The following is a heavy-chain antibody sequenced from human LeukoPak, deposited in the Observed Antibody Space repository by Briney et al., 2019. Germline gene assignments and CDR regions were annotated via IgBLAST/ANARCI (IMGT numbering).Heavy chain of an antibody. CDR3: ARLLGDDY. D-gene: IGHD3-16*01. V-gene: IGHV4-39*01. CDR1: GVSMSSSYY. CDR2: ISYSGST. Sequence: SEILSLTCTVSGVSMSSSYYWGWIRKPPGEGLEWIGSISYSGSTYYNPSFKSRVTISVDTSKTQFSLKLSSVTAADTAVYYCARLLGDDYWGQGTLVTVSS. J-gene: IGHJ4*02.